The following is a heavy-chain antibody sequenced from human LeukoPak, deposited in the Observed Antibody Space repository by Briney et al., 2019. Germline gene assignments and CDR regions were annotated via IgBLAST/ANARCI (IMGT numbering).Heavy chain of an antibody. D-gene: IGHD3-10*01. J-gene: IGHJ4*02. CDR3: ARRGYASGSFGY. CDR1: GGSFSGSY. CDR2: INHSGST. V-gene: IGHV4-34*01. Sequence: SETLSLTCAVYGGSFSGSYWSWIRQPLGKGLEWIGEINHSGSTNYNPSLKSRVTISVDTSKNQFSLRLSFVTAADTAVYYCARRGYASGSFGYWGQGTLVTVSS.